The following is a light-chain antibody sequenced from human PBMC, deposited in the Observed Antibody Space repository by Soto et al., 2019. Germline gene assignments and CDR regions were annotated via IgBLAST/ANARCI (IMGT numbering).Light chain of an antibody. Sequence: QAVLTEPSSVSGSPGQSITISCTGTSSDVGGYNYGSWYQQHPGKVPKLMIYEVSNLPSGVSYRFSGSKSGNTASLTISGLRAEDEADYYCSSHTSTTTRVFGTGTRSPS. J-gene: IGLJ1*01. V-gene: IGLV2-14*01. CDR2: EVS. CDR1: SSDVGGYNY. CDR3: SSHTSTTTRV.